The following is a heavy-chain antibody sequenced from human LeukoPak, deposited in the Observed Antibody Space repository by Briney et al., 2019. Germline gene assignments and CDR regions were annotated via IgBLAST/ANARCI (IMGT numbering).Heavy chain of an antibody. CDR1: GFTVNNNY. CDR2: IYSGGST. V-gene: IGHV3-53*01. Sequence: TGGSLRVSCAASGFTVNNNYMSWVRQAPGKGLEWVSVIYSGGSTYYADSVKGRFTISSDNSRNTLYLQMNSLRAEDTAVYYCASGRGSSSNFDYWGQGTLVTVSS. CDR3: ASGRGSSSNFDY. J-gene: IGHJ4*02. D-gene: IGHD1-26*01.